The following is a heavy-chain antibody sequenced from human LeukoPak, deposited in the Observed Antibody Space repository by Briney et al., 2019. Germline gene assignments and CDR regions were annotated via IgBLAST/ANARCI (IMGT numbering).Heavy chain of an antibody. Sequence: PGGSLRLSCAASGFTVSSNYMSWVRQAPGKGLEWVSVIYSGGSTYYAGSVEGRFTISRDNSKNTLYPQMNSLRAEDTAVYYCARDSPITGTTPWGQGTLVTVSS. CDR2: IYSGGST. J-gene: IGHJ5*02. CDR1: GFTVSSNY. V-gene: IGHV3-66*02. D-gene: IGHD1-7*01. CDR3: ARDSPITGTTP.